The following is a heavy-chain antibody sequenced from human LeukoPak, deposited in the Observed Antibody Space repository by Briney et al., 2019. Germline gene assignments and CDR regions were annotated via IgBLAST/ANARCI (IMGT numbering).Heavy chain of an antibody. CDR1: GFSFSAYG. D-gene: IGHD3-3*01. J-gene: IGHJ6*04. CDR3: AKGFLEWDYYMDV. CDR2: IQYDGSNK. Sequence: QPGGSLRLSCGTSGFSFSAYGMHWVRQAPGKGLKWVAFIQYDGSNKFYADSVQGRFSISRDDSKNTLFLRMNSLTVEDTGVYYCAKGFLEWDYYMDVWGKGTTVTVSS. V-gene: IGHV3-30*02.